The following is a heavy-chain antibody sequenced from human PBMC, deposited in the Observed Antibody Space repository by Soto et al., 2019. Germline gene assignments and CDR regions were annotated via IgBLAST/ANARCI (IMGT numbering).Heavy chain of an antibody. D-gene: IGHD5-12*01. CDR2: IRSKAYGGTT. CDR3: TRRTDKPLRYSGYDNPGTTPHYYYYGMDV. Sequence: GGSLRLSCTASGFTFGDYAMSWFRQAPGKGLEWVGFIRSKAYGGTTEYAASVKGRFTISRDDSKSIAYLQMNSLKTEDTAVYYCTRRTDKPLRYSGYDNPGTTPHYYYYGMDVWGQGTTVTVSS. J-gene: IGHJ6*02. V-gene: IGHV3-49*03. CDR1: GFTFGDYA.